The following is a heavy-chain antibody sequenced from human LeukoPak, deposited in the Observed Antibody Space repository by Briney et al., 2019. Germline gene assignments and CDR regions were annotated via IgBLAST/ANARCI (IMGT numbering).Heavy chain of an antibody. V-gene: IGHV1-69*13. D-gene: IGHD2-15*01. CDR2: IIPIFGTA. J-gene: IGHJ6*02. CDR1: GGTFSSYA. Sequence: ASVKVSCKASGGTFSSYAISWVRQAPGQGLEWMGGIIPIFGTANYAQKFQGRVTITADESTRTAYMELSSLRSEDTAVYYCARAGGYCSGGSCYYYYYGMDVWGQGTTVTVSS. CDR3: ARAGGYCSGGSCYYYYYGMDV.